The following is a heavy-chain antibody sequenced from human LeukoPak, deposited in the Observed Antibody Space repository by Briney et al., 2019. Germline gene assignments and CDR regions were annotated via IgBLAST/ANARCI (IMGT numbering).Heavy chain of an antibody. CDR2: IYYLGST. J-gene: IGHJ2*01. Sequence: PSETLSLTCTVSGGSISSYYWSWIWQPPGKGLEWVGHIYYLGSTNYNPSLKSRVTISIDTSKNYFSLKLNSVIAADTAVYYCARDRPGSYWYFDLWGRGTLVTVSS. D-gene: IGHD3-10*01. CDR3: ARDRPGSYWYFDL. V-gene: IGHV4-59*01. CDR1: GGSISSYY.